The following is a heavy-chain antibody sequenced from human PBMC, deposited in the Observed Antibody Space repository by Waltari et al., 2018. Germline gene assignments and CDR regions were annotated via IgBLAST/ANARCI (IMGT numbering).Heavy chain of an antibody. CDR3: AHRSASYYYDSSGLFDY. V-gene: IGHV2-5*01. D-gene: IGHD3-22*01. Sequence: QITLKESGPTLVKPTQTLTLTCTFSGFSLSTSGVGVGWIRQPPGKALEWLALIYWNDDKRYPPSLKSRLTSTKDTSKNQVVLTMTNMDPVDTATYYRAHRSASYYYDSSGLFDYWGQGTLVTVSS. J-gene: IGHJ4*02. CDR1: GFSLSTSGVG. CDR2: IYWNDDK.